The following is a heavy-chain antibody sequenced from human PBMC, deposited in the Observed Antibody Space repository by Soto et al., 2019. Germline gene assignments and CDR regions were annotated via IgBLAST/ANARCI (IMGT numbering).Heavy chain of an antibody. Sequence: GGSLRLSCAASGFTFSSYSMNWVRQAPGKGLEWVSYISSSSSTIYYADSVKGRFTISRDNAKNSLYLQMNSLRAEDTAVYYCARGSSSWTDYYYYYMDVWGKGTTVTVSS. CDR3: ARGSSSWTDYYYYYMDV. V-gene: IGHV3-48*01. CDR1: GFTFSSYS. D-gene: IGHD6-13*01. CDR2: ISSSSSTI. J-gene: IGHJ6*03.